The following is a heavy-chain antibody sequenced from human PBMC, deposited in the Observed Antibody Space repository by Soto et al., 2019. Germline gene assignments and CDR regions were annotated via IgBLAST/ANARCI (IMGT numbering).Heavy chain of an antibody. V-gene: IGHV4-30-4*01. CDR3: ARDNILGILYGGMDV. CDR2: IYYSGST. D-gene: IGHD3-3*01. Sequence: SETLSLTCTVSGGSISSGDYYWSWIRQPPGRGLEWIGYIYYSGSTYYNPSLKSRVTISIDTSKNQFSLKLSSVTAADTAVYYCARDNILGILYGGMDVWGQGTTVTVS. CDR1: GGSISSGDYY. J-gene: IGHJ6*02.